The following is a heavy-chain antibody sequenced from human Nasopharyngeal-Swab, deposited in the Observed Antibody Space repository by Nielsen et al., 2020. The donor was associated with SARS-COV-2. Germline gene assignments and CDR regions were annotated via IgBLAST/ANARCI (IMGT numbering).Heavy chain of an antibody. D-gene: IGHD2-15*01. CDR1: GGSISSYY. CDR3: ARVLTRNLVVALVLDAFDI. J-gene: IGHJ3*02. CDR2: IYYSGST. V-gene: IGHV4-59*12. Sequence: SETLSLTCTVSGGSISSYYWSWIRQPPGKGLEWIGYIYYSGSTNYNPSLKSRVTISVDTSKNQFSLKLSSVTAADTAVYYCARVLTRNLVVALVLDAFDIWGQGKMVTVSS.